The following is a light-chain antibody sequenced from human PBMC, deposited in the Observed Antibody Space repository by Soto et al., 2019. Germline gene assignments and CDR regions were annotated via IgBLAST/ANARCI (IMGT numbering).Light chain of an antibody. Sequence: EIVLTQSPGTLSLSSGERATLSCRASQSVNSNYLTWYQQKPGLTPRLLIYGASSSATGIPDRFSGSGSGTDFTLTISRLEPEDFAVYYCQQYDSSRLTFGGGTKVEIK. CDR1: QSVNSNY. CDR2: GAS. J-gene: IGKJ4*01. CDR3: QQYDSSRLT. V-gene: IGKV3-20*01.